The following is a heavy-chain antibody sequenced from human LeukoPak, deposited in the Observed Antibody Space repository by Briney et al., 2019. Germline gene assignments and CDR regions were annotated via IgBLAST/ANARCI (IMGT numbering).Heavy chain of an antibody. D-gene: IGHD3-10*01. CDR3: AKDLYYYGSGNYIDY. J-gene: IGHJ4*02. V-gene: IGHV3-23*01. Sequence: GGSLRLSCAASGFTFSSYAMSWVRQAPGKGLEWVSAISGSGGSRYSADSVKGRFTISRDNSENTLYLQMNSLRAEDTAIYYCAKDLYYYGSGNYIDYWGQGTLVTVSS. CDR2: ISGSGGSR. CDR1: GFTFSSYA.